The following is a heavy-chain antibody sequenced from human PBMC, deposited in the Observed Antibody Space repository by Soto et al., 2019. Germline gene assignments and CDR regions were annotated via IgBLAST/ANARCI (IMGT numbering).Heavy chain of an antibody. CDR3: ARRLHRGIRGAFDI. CDR2: AYYSGSA. J-gene: IGHJ3*02. D-gene: IGHD6-25*01. Sequence: SETLSLTCSISGFSIASSPFYWGWIRLPPGKGLEWIGTAYYSGSAYYNPSLKSRAAISIDKSKNNFSLRLTSVTAADTAVYYCARRLHRGIRGAFDIWDQGPMVTVS. CDR1: GFSIASSPFY. V-gene: IGHV4-39*02.